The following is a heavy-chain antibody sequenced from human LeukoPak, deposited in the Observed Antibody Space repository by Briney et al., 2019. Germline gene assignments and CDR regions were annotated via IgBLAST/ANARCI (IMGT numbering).Heavy chain of an antibody. Sequence: SETLSLTCTVSGGSISSYYWSWIRQPPGKGLEWIGYIYYSGSTNYNPSLKSRVTISVDTSKNQFSLKLSSVTAADTAVYYCARVTRARSGSYYTYYYYYMDVWGKGTTVTVSS. V-gene: IGHV4-59*01. D-gene: IGHD3-10*01. CDR2: IYYSGST. CDR1: GGSISSYY. J-gene: IGHJ6*03. CDR3: ARVTRARSGSYYTYYYYYMDV.